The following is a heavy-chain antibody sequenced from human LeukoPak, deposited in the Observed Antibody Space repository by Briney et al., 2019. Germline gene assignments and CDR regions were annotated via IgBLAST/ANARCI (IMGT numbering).Heavy chain of an antibody. CDR3: ARDLGIAAADEAFDI. D-gene: IGHD6-13*01. CDR2: INHSGST. V-gene: IGHV4-34*01. CDR1: GGPFSGYY. Sequence: SETLSLTCAVYGGPFSGYYWSWIRQPPGKGLEWIGEINHSGSTNYNPSLKSRVTISVDTSKNQFSLKLSSVTAADTAVYYCARDLGIAAADEAFDIWGQGTMVTVSS. J-gene: IGHJ3*02.